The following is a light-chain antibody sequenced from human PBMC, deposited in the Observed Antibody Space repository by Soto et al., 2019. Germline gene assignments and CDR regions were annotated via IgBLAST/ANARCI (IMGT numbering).Light chain of an antibody. CDR2: DTN. CDR3: CLSHGGVVV. V-gene: IGLV7-46*01. CDR1: TGAVTSGHW. Sequence: QTVVTQESSLTVSPGGTVTVTCGSSTGAVTSGHWPYWFQQRPGQAPRALIYDTNIKHSWTPGRFSGSLLGGKAALTLSGAQPEDEADYYCCLSHGGVVVFGGGTRLTVL. J-gene: IGLJ2*01.